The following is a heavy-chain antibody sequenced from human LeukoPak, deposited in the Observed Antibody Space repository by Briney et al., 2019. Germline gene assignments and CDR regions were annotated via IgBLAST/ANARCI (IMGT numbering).Heavy chain of an antibody. CDR2: IYYSGSS. CDR3: ARVSPLFISSPSEPFDY. CDR1: GGSISSSSYY. D-gene: IGHD3-3*02. Sequence: SSETLSFTCTVSGGSISSSSYYWGWIRQAPGKGLEWIGSIYYSGSSYYNPSLKSRVTISVDTSKNQFSLKLSSVTAADTAVYYCARVSPLFISSPSEPFDYWGQGTLVTVSS. V-gene: IGHV4-39*07. J-gene: IGHJ4*02.